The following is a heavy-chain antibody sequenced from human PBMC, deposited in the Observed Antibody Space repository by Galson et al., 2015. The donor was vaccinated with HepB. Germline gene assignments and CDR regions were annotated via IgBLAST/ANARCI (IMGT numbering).Heavy chain of an antibody. V-gene: IGHV3-30-3*01. CDR3: AAPGPSSGWPVAIY. J-gene: IGHJ4*02. CDR2: ISYDGSNK. CDR1: GFTFSSYA. Sequence: SLRLSCAASGFTFSSYAMHWVRQAPGKGLEWVAVISYDGSNKYYADSVKGRFTISRDNSKNTLYLQMDSLGAEDTAVYYCAAPGPSSGWPVAIYWGQGTLVTVSS. D-gene: IGHD6-19*01.